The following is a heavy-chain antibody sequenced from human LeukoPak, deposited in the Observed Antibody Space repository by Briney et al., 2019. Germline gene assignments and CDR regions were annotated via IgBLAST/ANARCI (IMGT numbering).Heavy chain of an antibody. D-gene: IGHD6-19*01. CDR2: ITTKASNYAT. CDR3: TTYRSGHY. Sequence: GGSLRLSCAASGFTFSVSDIHWVRQASGKGLEWVGRITTKASNYATAYAASVKGRSTISRDDSENTPYLQMNSLKTEDTAVYYCTTYRSGHYWGQGTLVTVSS. V-gene: IGHV3-73*01. CDR1: GFTFSVSD. J-gene: IGHJ4*02.